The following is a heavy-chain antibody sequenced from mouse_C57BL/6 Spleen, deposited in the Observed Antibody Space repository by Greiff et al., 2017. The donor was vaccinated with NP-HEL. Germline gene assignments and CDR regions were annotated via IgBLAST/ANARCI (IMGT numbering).Heavy chain of an antibody. CDR3: ARAYGNYLAFDV. J-gene: IGHJ1*03. Sequence: QVHVKQSGPELVKPGASVKISCKASGYAFSSSWMNWVKQRPGKGLEWIGRIYPGDGDTNYNGKFKGKATLTADKSSSTAYMQLSSLTSEDSAVYFCARAYGNYLAFDVWGTGTTVTVAS. V-gene: IGHV1-82*01. CDR1: GYAFSSSW. CDR2: IYPGDGDT. D-gene: IGHD2-1*01.